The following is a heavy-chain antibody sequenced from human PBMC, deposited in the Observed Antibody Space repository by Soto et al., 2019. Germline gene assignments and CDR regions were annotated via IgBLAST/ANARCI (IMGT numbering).Heavy chain of an antibody. CDR3: AKDLRVLERYYGMDV. D-gene: IGHD3-10*01. Sequence: GGSLRLSCAASGFTFSSYAMSWVRQAPGKGLEWVSAISGSGGSTYYADSVKGRFTISRDNSKNTLYLQMNSLRAEDTAVYYSAKDLRVLERYYGMDVWGQGTTVTVSS. CDR2: ISGSGGST. CDR1: GFTFSSYA. V-gene: IGHV3-23*01. J-gene: IGHJ6*02.